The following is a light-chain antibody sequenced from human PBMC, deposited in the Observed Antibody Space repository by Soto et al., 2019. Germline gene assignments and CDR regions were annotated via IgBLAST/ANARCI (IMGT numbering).Light chain of an antibody. Sequence: DIQMTQSPSSLSASVGDRVTITCRASQGIRDALGWYQQKPGKAPKRLIYAASSLQSGVPSRFSGSGSGTEYTLTISSLQTEDFATYYCLQHNSYPQTVGQGTKVEIK. J-gene: IGKJ1*01. CDR3: LQHNSYPQT. V-gene: IGKV1-17*01. CDR1: QGIRDA. CDR2: AAS.